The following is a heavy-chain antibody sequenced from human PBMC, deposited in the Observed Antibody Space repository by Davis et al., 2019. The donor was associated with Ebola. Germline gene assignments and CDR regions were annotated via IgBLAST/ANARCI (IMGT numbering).Heavy chain of an antibody. CDR3: ARAPYYYDLSGFYGDY. CDR1: GYSFTNYW. J-gene: IGHJ4*02. Sequence: GESLKISCKGSGYSFTNYWIGWVRQMPWKALEWTGTIYPGDSDPRYSPSFLGQVTISADKSISTAYLQWRSLKASDTAMYFCARAPYYYDLSGFYGDYCGQGTLVTVSS. CDR2: IYPGDSDP. D-gene: IGHD3-22*01. V-gene: IGHV5-51*01.